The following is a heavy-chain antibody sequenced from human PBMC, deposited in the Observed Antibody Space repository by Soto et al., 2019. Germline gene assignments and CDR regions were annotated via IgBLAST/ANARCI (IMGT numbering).Heavy chain of an antibody. V-gene: IGHV4-59*05. J-gene: IGHJ4*02. CDR2: IYYSGST. D-gene: IGHD3-22*01. CDR1: GGSISSYY. Sequence: SETLSLTCTVSGGSISSYYWSWIRQPPGKGLEWIGSIYYSGSTYYNPSLKSRVTISVDTSKNQFSLKLSSVTAADTAVYYCARPSKYYYDSSGYYHYYFDYWGQGTLVTVSS. CDR3: ARPSKYYYDSSGYYHYYFDY.